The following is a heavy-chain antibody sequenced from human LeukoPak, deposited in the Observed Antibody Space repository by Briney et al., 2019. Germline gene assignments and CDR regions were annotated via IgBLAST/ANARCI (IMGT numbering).Heavy chain of an antibody. CDR3: AKDQGLLASDI. D-gene: IGHD6-25*01. J-gene: IGHJ3*02. Sequence: SCKASGGTFSSYAMSWVRQAPGKGLEWVSAISGSGDSTYYADSVKGRFTISRDNSKNTLYLQMNSLRAEDTAVYYCAKDQGLLASDIWGQGTMVTVSS. CDR2: ISGSGDST. CDR1: GGTFSSYA. V-gene: IGHV3-23*01.